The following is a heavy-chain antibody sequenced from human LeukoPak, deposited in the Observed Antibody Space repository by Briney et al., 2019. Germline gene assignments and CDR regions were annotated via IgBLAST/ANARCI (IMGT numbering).Heavy chain of an antibody. CDR2: IKSDGSIT. J-gene: IGHJ5*02. CDR1: GFTFSGYW. V-gene: IGHV3-74*01. CDR3: ARSDWFDP. D-gene: IGHD2-21*01. Sequence: GSLRLSCAASGFTFSGYWMHWVRQAPGKGLVWVSRIKSDGSITSYADSVKGRVTISRDNAKNTLYLQMNSLRAGDTAVYYCARSDWFDPWGQGTLVIVSS.